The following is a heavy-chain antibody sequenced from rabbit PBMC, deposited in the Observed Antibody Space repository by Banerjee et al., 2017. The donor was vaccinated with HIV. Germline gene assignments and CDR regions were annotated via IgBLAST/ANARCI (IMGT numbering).Heavy chain of an antibody. CDR3: ARDGDWSTGWRVFNL. CDR2: IYAGSTDST. Sequence: QSLEESGGGLVKPGASLTLTCTASGIDFSSYYDMCWVRQAPGKGLEWIACIYAGSTDSTYYASWAKGRFTISKTSSTTVTLQMTSLTAADTATYFCARDGDWSTGWRVFNLWGPGTLVTVS. CDR1: GIDFSSYYD. D-gene: IGHD4-1*01. J-gene: IGHJ4*01. V-gene: IGHV1S40*01.